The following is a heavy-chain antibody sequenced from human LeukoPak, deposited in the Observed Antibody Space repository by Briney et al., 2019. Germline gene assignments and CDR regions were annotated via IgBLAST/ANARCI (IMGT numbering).Heavy chain of an antibody. CDR1: GFTFSSYG. D-gene: IGHD6-6*01. CDR3: AKGGRALAARHLYYFDY. J-gene: IGHJ4*02. V-gene: IGHV3-30*18. Sequence: GGSLRLSCAASGFTFSSYGMHWVRQAPGKGLEWVAFISYDGSNKYYADSLKGRFTISRDNSKNTLYLQMNSLRAEDTAVYYCAKGGRALAARHLYYFDYWGQGTLVTVSS. CDR2: ISYDGSNK.